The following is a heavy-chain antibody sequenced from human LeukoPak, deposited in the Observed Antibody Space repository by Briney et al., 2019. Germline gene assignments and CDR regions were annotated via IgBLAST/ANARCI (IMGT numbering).Heavy chain of an antibody. Sequence: PGGSLRPSCAASGFSFSSYTMNWVRQAPGKGLEWVATISSSSSYMYYAGSLKGRFTISRDNAKNSLYLQMNSLRAEDTAVYYCAREAYDSRGYSFDYWGQGTLVAVSS. D-gene: IGHD3-22*01. CDR3: AREAYDSRGYSFDY. CDR2: ISSSSSYM. CDR1: GFSFSSYT. J-gene: IGHJ4*02. V-gene: IGHV3-21*04.